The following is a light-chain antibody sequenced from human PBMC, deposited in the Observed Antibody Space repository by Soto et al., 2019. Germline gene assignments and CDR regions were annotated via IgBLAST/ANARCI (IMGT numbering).Light chain of an antibody. J-gene: IGLJ2*01. CDR3: CSYADTYTFVV. CDR1: SSDVGGYDY. Sequence: QSVLTQPRSLSGSPGQSVTISCSGTSSDVGGYDYVSWYQQHPGKAPTLMIYDVTKRPSGVPYRFSASKSGSTASLTISGLQAEDEADYYCCSYADTYTFVVFGGGTKLTVL. CDR2: DVT. V-gene: IGLV2-11*01.